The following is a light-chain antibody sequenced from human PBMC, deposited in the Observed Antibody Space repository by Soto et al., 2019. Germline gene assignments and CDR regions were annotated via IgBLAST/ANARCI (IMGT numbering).Light chain of an antibody. J-gene: IGKJ4*01. CDR1: QSVTSS. CDR2: GAS. CDR3: QECDDWPLT. Sequence: DIVMTQSPAILSVSPGVRATLSCRASQSVTSSLGWYQQKPGQAPRLLIYGASTRATGILDRFRGSGSGTDFTLPSSSLHSDDFAVYYCQECDDWPLTFGGGTKVEIK. V-gene: IGKV3-15*01.